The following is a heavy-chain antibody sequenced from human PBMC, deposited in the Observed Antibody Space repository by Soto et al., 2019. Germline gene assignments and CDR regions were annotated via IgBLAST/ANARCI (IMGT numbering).Heavy chain of an antibody. CDR1: GFTFSSYG. Sequence: QVQLVESGGGVVQPGRSLRLSCVASGFTFSSYGMHWVRQAPGKGLEWVAVISYDGSNKYYADSVKGRFTISRDNTKNTLYLQMNSLRAEDTAVYYCAKDPGLISSYYYYYLDVWGKGTTVTVSS. V-gene: IGHV3-30*18. D-gene: IGHD2-15*01. CDR3: AKDPGLISSYYYYYLDV. J-gene: IGHJ6*03. CDR2: ISYDGSNK.